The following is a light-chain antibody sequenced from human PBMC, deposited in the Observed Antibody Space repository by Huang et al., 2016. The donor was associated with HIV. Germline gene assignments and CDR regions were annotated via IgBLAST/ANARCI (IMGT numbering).Light chain of an antibody. CDR1: QSVSRGY. V-gene: IGKV3-20*01. J-gene: IGKJ1*01. CDR2: GAS. CDR3: QQYGSSSWT. Sequence: EIVLTQSPGTLSLSPGERATLSCRASQSVSRGYLAWYQQNPGQAPRRLIHGASTRATGIPDRFSGSGSGTDVTLTISRLEPEDFAVYYCQQYGSSSWTFGQGTKVEIK.